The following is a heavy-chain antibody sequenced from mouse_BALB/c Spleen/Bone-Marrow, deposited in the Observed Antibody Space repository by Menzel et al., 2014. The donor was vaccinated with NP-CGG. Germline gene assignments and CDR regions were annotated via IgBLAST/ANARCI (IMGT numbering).Heavy chain of an antibody. CDR1: GYSFTGYF. D-gene: IGHD2-10*02. CDR3: GRSKYGNYDAMDY. V-gene: IGHV1-37*01. Sequence: VQLKQSGPELVKPGASVKISCKASGYSFTGYFMNWVKQSHGKSLEWIGRINPYNGDTFYNQKFKGKATLTVDKSSSTALFELLSLTSEDSAVYYCGRSKYGNYDAMDYWGQGTSVTVSS. CDR2: INPYNGDT. J-gene: IGHJ4*01.